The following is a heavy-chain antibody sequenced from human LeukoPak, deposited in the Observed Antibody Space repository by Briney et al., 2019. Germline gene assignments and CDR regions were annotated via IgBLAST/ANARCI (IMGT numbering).Heavy chain of an antibody. CDR2: IYPGDSDT. J-gene: IGHJ4*02. D-gene: IGHD6-13*01. CDR3: ARGEKQLADFDY. CDR1: GYNFTTYW. Sequence: GESLKISCKGYGYNFTTYWIGWVRQMPGKGLEWMGIIYPGDSDTRYSPSFQGQVAISADKSISTAYLQWSSLKASDTAMYYCARGEKQLADFDYWGQGTLVTVSS. V-gene: IGHV5-51*01.